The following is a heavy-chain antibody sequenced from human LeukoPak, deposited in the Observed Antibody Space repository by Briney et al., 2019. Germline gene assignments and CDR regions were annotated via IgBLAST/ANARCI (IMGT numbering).Heavy chain of an antibody. Sequence: SETLSLTCSVSSGSIGNYYWTWIRQSPGKGLEWIGYISDSGSTNNNPSLKSRVTMSVDTSKNQFSLNLSSVTAADTAVYYCARVRVTNYYDSSGYYTWDFDYWGQGTLVTVSS. V-gene: IGHV4-59*01. D-gene: IGHD3-22*01. CDR1: SGSIGNYY. CDR2: ISDSGST. J-gene: IGHJ4*02. CDR3: ARVRVTNYYDSSGYYTWDFDY.